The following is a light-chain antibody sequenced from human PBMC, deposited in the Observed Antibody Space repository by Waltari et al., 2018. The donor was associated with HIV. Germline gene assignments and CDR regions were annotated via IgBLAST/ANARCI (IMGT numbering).Light chain of an antibody. V-gene: IGKV4-1*01. CDR3: QQYYSNSYT. CDR1: QSVLYSSNNKNY. J-gene: IGKJ2*01. CDR2: WAA. Sequence: DIVMTQSPESLAVSLGERATINCKSSQSVLYSSNNKNYLAWYQQKPGQPPKLLIYWAATRDAGVPDRFSGSGSGTDCTLTLSSLQTEDVAVYYCQQYYSNSYTFGQGTKLEIK.